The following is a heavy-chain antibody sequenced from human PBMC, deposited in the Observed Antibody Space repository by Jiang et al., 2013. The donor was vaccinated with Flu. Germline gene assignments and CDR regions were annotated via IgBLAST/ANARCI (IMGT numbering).Heavy chain of an antibody. CDR2: IYPGDSDT. V-gene: IGHV5-51*01. D-gene: IGHD1-1*01. CDR3: ARRGKTGTPRGGYMDV. Sequence: PGKGLEWMGIIYPGDSDTRYSPSFQGQVTISADESISTAYLQWSSLKASDTAVYYCARRGKTGTPRGGYMDVWGKGTTVTVSS. J-gene: IGHJ6*03.